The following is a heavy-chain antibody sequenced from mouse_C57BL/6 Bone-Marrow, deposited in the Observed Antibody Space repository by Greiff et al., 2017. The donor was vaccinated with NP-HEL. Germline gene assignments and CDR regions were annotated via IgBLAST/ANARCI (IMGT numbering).Heavy chain of an antibody. D-gene: IGHD1-1*01. Sequence: VKLMESGAELVRPGASVTLSCKASGYTFTDYEMHWVKQTPVHGLEWIGAIDPETGGTAYNQKFKGKAILTADKSSSTAYMELRSLTSEDSAVYYCTRELVGSSLFDYWGQGTTLTVSS. CDR1: GYTFTDYE. CDR2: IDPETGGT. V-gene: IGHV1-15*01. CDR3: TRELVGSSLFDY. J-gene: IGHJ2*01.